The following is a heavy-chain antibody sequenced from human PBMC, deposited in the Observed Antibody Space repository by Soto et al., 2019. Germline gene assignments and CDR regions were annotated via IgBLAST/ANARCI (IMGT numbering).Heavy chain of an antibody. J-gene: IGHJ4*02. CDR2: IYSGGSA. Sequence: EVQLVESGGGLVQPGGSLRLSCAASGFTVSSNYMSWVRQAPGKGLEWVSVIYSGGSAYYADSVKGRFTISRDNSKNTLYLQMNSLRADDTDVNYCASHGYSHGGGYFDYWGQGTLVTVSS. CDR1: GFTVSSNY. D-gene: IGHD5-18*01. CDR3: ASHGYSHGGGYFDY. V-gene: IGHV3-66*04.